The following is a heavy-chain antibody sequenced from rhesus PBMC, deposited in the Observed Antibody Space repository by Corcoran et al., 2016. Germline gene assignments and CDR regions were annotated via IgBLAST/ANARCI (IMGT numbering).Heavy chain of an antibody. CDR3: ARLNTVRCFDY. D-gene: IGHD4-23*01. Sequence: QVQLQESGPGLVKPLETLSLTCAVSGGSISSNYWSWIRQAPGKGLEWIGDIYGRGSSTNSNPSLKNRVTLSVDTSKNQLSLKLSSVTAADTAVYYCARLNTVRCFDYWGQGVLVTVSS. J-gene: IGHJ4*01. V-gene: IGHV4S11*01. CDR2: IYGRGSST. CDR1: GGSISSNY.